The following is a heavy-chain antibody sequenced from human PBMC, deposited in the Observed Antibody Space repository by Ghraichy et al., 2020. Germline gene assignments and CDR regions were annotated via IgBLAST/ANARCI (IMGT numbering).Heavy chain of an antibody. CDR2: IYYTGST. CDR3: ARMGQLWSAGDY. D-gene: IGHD5-18*01. Sequence: SETLSLTCTVSGGSISSSSYYWGWIRQPPGKGLEWIGSIYYTGSTYYNPSLKSRVTISVDTSKNQFSLKLSSVTAADTAVYYCARMGQLWSAGDYWGQGTLVTVSS. V-gene: IGHV4-39*07. J-gene: IGHJ4*02. CDR1: GGSISSSSYY.